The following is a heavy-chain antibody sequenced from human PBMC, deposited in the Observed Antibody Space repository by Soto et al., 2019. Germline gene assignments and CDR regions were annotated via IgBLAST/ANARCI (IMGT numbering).Heavy chain of an antibody. V-gene: IGHV1-18*01. J-gene: IGHJ4*02. CDR1: GYTFTSYG. D-gene: IGHD3-22*01. Sequence: QVQLVQSGAEVKKPGASVKVSCKASGYTFTSYGISWVRQAPGQGLEWMGWISAYNGNTNYAQKLQGRVTMTTDTPASRAEMGRRSRRSDDTAVYYCARGGAYYYDSSGYDNGLPLDYWGQGTLVTVSS. CDR2: ISAYNGNT. CDR3: ARGGAYYYDSSGYDNGLPLDY.